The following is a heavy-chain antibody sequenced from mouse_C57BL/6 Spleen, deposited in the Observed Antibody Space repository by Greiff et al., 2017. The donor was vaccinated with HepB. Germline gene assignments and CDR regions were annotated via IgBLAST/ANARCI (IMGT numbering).Heavy chain of an antibody. CDR2: IDPSDSYT. Sequence: QVQLQQPGAELVMPGASVKLSCKASGYTFTSYWMHWVKQRPGQGLEWIGEIDPSDSYTNYNQKFKGKSTLTVDKSSSTAYMQLSSLTSEDSAVYYCARGTMVTTGYYYAMDYWGQGTSVTVSS. J-gene: IGHJ4*01. CDR1: GYTFTSYW. V-gene: IGHV1-69*01. D-gene: IGHD2-2*01. CDR3: ARGTMVTTGYYYAMDY.